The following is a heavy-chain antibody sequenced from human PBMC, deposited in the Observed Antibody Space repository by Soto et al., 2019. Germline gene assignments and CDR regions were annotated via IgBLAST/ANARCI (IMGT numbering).Heavy chain of an antibody. CDR3: ARDVGPVTIFGEALSGYFDF. V-gene: IGHV3-7*03. Sequence: GGSLRLSCAVSGFSFGSYWMSWVRQAPGKGLEWLASIKDDGSERYYLDSVKGRFTISRDNAKDSLSLQMNSLRGEDTAFYYCARDVGPVTIFGEALSGYFDFWGQGTLVTVSS. D-gene: IGHD3-3*01. J-gene: IGHJ4*02. CDR2: IKDDGSER. CDR1: GFSFGSYW.